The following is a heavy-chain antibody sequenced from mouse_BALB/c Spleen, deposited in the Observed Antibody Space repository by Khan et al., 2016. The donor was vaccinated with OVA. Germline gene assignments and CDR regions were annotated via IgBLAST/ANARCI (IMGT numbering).Heavy chain of an antibody. CDR3: SPLMITQSWFAY. CDR1: GFNIKDYY. D-gene: IGHD2-4*01. Sequence: VQLQQSGAELVRSGASVKLSCTASGFNIKDYYMHWVKQRPEQGLEWMGWIDPENGDTEYAPKIQGKATTTADTTSNTSYLLHSSLTSEDTAVYYGSPLMITQSWFAYWGQGTLVTVSA. J-gene: IGHJ3*01. V-gene: IGHV14-4*02. CDR2: IDPENGDT.